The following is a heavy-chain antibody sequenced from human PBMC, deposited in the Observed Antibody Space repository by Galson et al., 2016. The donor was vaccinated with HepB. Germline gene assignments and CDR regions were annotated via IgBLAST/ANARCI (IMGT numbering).Heavy chain of an antibody. V-gene: IGHV3-33*01. CDR1: GFTFSSYG. Sequence: SLRLSCAASGFTFSSYGMHWVRQAPGKGLEWVAVIWYDGSNKYYADSVKGRFTISRDNSKNTVYLQVTSLRAEDTAVYYCARGRRQCSGASCYSYYFDYWGQGTLVTVSS. CDR2: IWYDGSNK. D-gene: IGHD2-15*01. J-gene: IGHJ4*02. CDR3: ARGRRQCSGASCYSYYFDY.